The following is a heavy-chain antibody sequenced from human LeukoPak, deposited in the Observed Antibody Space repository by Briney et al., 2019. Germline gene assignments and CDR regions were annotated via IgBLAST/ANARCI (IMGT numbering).Heavy chain of an antibody. J-gene: IGHJ4*02. CDR3: VSPTADYPFLYYFDS. CDR1: GFTFSSYT. CDR2: ISSDGNSK. V-gene: IGHV3-30*09. D-gene: IGHD5-12*01. Sequence: GGSLRLSCAASGFTFSSYTMHWVRQAPGKGLEWVAVISSDGNSKNFALPVKGRFAISRDNSKNTLFLQMNNLRSEDTALYYCVSPTADYPFLYYFDSWGQGTLVTVSS.